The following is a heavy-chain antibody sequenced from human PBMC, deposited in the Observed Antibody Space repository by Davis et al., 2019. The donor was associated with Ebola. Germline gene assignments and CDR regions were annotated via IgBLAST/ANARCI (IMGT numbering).Heavy chain of an antibody. Sequence: GESLKISCAASGFTFSSYGMHWVRQAPGKGLEWVAVISYDGSNKYYADSVKGRFTISRDNSKNTLYLQMNSLRAEDTAVYYCAKDKEGYGMDVWGQGTTVTVSS. CDR1: GFTFSSYG. CDR3: AKDKEGYGMDV. CDR2: ISYDGSNK. J-gene: IGHJ6*02. V-gene: IGHV3-30*18.